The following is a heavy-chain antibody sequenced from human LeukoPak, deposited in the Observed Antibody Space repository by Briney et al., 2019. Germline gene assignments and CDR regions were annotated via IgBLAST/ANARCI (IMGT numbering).Heavy chain of an antibody. D-gene: IGHD6-13*01. CDR2: IKHDGSEK. V-gene: IGHV3-7*01. CDR3: AREWQGGIAAAGTRIEGDY. Sequence: GGSLRLSCAVSGFSVSGYWMTWVRQAPGKGLEWVANIKHDGSEKNYVDSVKGRFTISRDNAENSLFLQMNSLRVEDTAVYYCAREWQGGIAAAGTRIEGDYWGQGTLVAVSS. J-gene: IGHJ4*02. CDR1: GFSVSGYW.